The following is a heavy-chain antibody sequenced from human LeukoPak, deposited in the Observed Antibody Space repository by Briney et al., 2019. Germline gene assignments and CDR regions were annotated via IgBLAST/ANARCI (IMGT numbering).Heavy chain of an antibody. CDR3: ARDFLSVFWSGYYNY. CDR1: GFTFNTYS. V-gene: IGHV3-48*01. D-gene: IGHD3-3*01. Sequence: GGSLRLSCAASGFTFNTYSMNWVRQAPGKGLEWVSYISSSSSTIYYADSVKGRFTISRDNAKNSLYLQMNSLRAEDTAVYYCARDFLSVFWSGYYNYWGQGTLVTVSS. CDR2: ISSSSSTI. J-gene: IGHJ4*02.